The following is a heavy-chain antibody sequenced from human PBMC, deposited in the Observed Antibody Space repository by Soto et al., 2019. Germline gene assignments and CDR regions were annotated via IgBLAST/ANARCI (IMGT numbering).Heavy chain of an antibody. CDR1: GFTFSSYA. J-gene: IGHJ4*02. Sequence: EVQLLESGGGLVQPGGSLRLSCGASGFTFSSYAMTWVRQAPGKGLDWVAAISDSGGSTYYADSVKGRFTISRDNSKNTVYLQMSSLRAEDTAVYYCTLYCSGVTCSGHWGQGTLVTVSS. D-gene: IGHD2-15*01. CDR2: ISDSGGST. V-gene: IGHV3-23*01. CDR3: TLYCSGVTCSGH.